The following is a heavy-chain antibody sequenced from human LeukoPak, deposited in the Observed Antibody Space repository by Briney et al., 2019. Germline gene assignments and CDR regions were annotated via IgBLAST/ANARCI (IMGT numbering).Heavy chain of an antibody. CDR1: RGSITSHS. CDR3: ARDTDRRSSPGSWFDP. D-gene: IGHD2-15*01. V-gene: IGHV4-59*11. Sequence: SETLSLTCAVSRGSITSHSWSWVRQPPGKGLEWIGYIFYSGHTNYNPSLRSRVTISVDTSKTQFPLRLSSVTAADTAVYYCARDTDRRSSPGSWFDPWGQGTLVTVSS. CDR2: IFYSGHT. J-gene: IGHJ5*02.